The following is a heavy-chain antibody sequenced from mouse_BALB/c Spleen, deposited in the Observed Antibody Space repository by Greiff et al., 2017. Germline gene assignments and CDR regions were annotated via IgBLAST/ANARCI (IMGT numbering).Heavy chain of an antibody. Sequence: QVQLQQPGAELVKPGASVKMSCKASGYTFTSYWMHWVKQRPGQGLEWIGVIDPSDSYTSYNQKFKGKATLTVDTSSSTAYMQLSSLTSEDSAVYYCTRFYDYGRSSYTMEYWGQGTAVTVSS. CDR1: GYTFTSYW. J-gene: IGHJ4*01. CDR3: TRFYDYGRSSYTMEY. CDR2: IDPSDSYT. D-gene: IGHD2-4*01. V-gene: IGHV1S127*01.